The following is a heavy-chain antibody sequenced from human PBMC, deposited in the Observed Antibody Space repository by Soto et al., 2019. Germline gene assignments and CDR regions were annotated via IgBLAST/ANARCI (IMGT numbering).Heavy chain of an antibody. J-gene: IGHJ4*02. V-gene: IGHV4-39*01. D-gene: IGHD3-16*01. CDR2: VYYSGST. CDR1: GGSTNSRSDY. Sequence: PXGTLCLTCTVSGGSTNSRSDYWGWIRQPPGKGLEWIGSVYYSGSTHDNPSLQSRVTVSVDTSRNQFSLNLISVTAADTAVYFCARQPRGPGYGERGLYFDHWGQGTLVTVSS. CDR3: ARQPRGPGYGERGLYFDH.